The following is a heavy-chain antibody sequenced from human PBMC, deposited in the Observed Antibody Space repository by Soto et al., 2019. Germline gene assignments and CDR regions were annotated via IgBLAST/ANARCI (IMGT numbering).Heavy chain of an antibody. CDR3: ARHLVGTGWFDP. J-gene: IGHJ5*02. D-gene: IGHD6-6*01. V-gene: IGHV4-39*01. Sequence: QLLESGPGLVKPSETLSLTCTVSGGSISSSSYYWGWIRQPPGKGLEWIGSIYYSGSTYYNPSLKSRVTISVDTSKNQFSLKLSSVTAADTAVYYCARHLVGTGWFDPWGQGTLVTVSS. CDR1: GGSISSSSYY. CDR2: IYYSGST.